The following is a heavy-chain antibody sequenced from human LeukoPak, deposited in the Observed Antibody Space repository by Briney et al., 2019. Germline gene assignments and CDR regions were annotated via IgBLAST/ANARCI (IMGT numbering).Heavy chain of an antibody. J-gene: IGHJ4*02. Sequence: GGSLRLSCAASGFTISYAWMSWVRQAPGQGLEWVGRIKSKTDGGTTDYAAPVKGRFTISRDDSKNTLYLQMNSLKTEDTAIYYCTTAWSSSYYRGYWGQGTLVTVSS. D-gene: IGHD6-13*01. CDR1: GFTISYAW. V-gene: IGHV3-15*01. CDR3: TTAWSSSYYRGY. CDR2: IKSKTDGGTT.